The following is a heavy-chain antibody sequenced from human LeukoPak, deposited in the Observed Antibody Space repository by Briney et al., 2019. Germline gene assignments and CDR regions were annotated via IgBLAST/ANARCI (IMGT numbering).Heavy chain of an antibody. J-gene: IGHJ4*02. CDR2: ISGSGGST. Sequence: PEGSLRLSCAASGFTFSSYAMSWVRQAPGKGLEWVSAISGSGGSTYYADSVKGRFTISRDNSKNTLYLQMNSLRAEDTAVYYCAKARFGESSQPEAFDYWGQGTLVTVSS. V-gene: IGHV3-23*01. D-gene: IGHD3-10*01. CDR1: GFTFSSYA. CDR3: AKARFGESSQPEAFDY.